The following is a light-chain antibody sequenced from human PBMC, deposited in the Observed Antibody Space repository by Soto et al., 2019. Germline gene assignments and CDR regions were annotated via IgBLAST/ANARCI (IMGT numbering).Light chain of an antibody. CDR3: QQSYSATPRT. CDR2: AAS. CDR1: QSMSKY. Sequence: IQMTQSTSSLSASVGDRGTITCRAMQSMSKYVNWYQQKPGKAPKLLIYAASSLHSGVPSRFSGSGSGTYFTLTISSLQPEDFATYDCQQSYSATPRTIGGGTNGEF. V-gene: IGKV1-39*01. J-gene: IGKJ4*02.